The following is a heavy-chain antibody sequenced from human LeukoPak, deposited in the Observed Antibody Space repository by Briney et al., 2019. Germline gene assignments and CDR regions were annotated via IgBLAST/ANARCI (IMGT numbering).Heavy chain of an antibody. Sequence: GGSLRLSCTASAFTFSSYAMSWVRRAPGKGLEWVSTITASGAGTYCADSVKGRFTISRDNSKNTLYLQMNSLRAEDTAVYYCAKGELAAQKGYWGQGTLVTVSS. CDR2: ITASGAGT. CDR3: AKGELAAQKGY. CDR1: AFTFSSYA. D-gene: IGHD1-7*01. V-gene: IGHV3-23*01. J-gene: IGHJ4*02.